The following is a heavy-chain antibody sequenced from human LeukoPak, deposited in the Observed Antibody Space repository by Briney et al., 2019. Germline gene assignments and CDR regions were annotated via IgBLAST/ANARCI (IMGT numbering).Heavy chain of an antibody. CDR2: INHSGNA. CDR3: ARGYGDYPPYYFDY. CDR1: GGSFSGYY. D-gene: IGHD4-17*01. Sequence: SETLSLTCAVSGGSFSGYYWTWIRQPPGKGLEWIGEINHSGNANYNPSLKSRVTISLDMSENHFSLKLSSVTAADTAVYYCARGYGDYPPYYFDYWGQGTLVTVSS. J-gene: IGHJ4*02. V-gene: IGHV4-34*01.